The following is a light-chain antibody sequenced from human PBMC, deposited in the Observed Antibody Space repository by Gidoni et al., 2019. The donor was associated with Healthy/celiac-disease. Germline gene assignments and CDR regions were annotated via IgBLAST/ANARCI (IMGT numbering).Light chain of an antibody. CDR3: QQYYSYPFT. Sequence: AIRMTQSPSSFSASTGDRVTITCRASQGISSYLAWYQQKPGKAPKLLIYAASTLQSGVPSRLSGSGSGTEFTLTISCLQSEDFATYYCQQYYSYPFTFGPGTKVDIK. J-gene: IGKJ3*01. CDR2: AAS. V-gene: IGKV1-8*01. CDR1: QGISSY.